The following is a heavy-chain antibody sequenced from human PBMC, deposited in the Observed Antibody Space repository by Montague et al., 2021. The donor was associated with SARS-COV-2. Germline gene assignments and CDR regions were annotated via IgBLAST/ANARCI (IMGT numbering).Heavy chain of an antibody. J-gene: IGHJ6*02. CDR3: TSGREGNYNVMDV. CDR2: TYYRSKWYN. D-gene: IGHD1-1*01. CDR1: GDSVSSYSPT. V-gene: IGHV6-1*01. Sequence: CAISGDSVSSYSPTWNWVRQAPSRGLEWLGRTYYRSKWYNDYAVSVRGRVTINPDTSKNQFSLQLNSVTPEDTAIYYCTSGREGNYNVMDVWGQGTTVTVSS.